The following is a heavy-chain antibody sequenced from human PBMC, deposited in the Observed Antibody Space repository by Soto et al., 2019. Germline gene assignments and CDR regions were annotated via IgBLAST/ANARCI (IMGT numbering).Heavy chain of an antibody. Sequence: QVQLQESGPGLVKPSQTLSLTCTVSGGSISSGGYYWSWIRQHPGKGLEWIGYIYYSGSTYYNPSLESRVTISVDTSKNQFSLKLSSVTAADTAVYYCARGSARVFWFDPWGQGTLVTVSS. V-gene: IGHV4-31*03. D-gene: IGHD6-6*01. CDR2: IYYSGST. CDR1: GGSISSGGYY. CDR3: ARGSARVFWFDP. J-gene: IGHJ5*02.